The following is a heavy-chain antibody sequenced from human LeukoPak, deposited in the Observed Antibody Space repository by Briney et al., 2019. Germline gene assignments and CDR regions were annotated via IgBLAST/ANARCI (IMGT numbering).Heavy chain of an antibody. CDR2: ISSGSSTI. CDR3: ARDSYEWLRSAGYYYYMDV. Sequence: GGSLRLSCAASGFTFSDYYMSWIRQAPGKGLEWVSYISSGSSTIYYADSVKGRFTVSRDNGKKSLYLHMNSLRAEDTAVYYCARDSYEWLRSAGYYYYMDVWGKGTTVTISS. V-gene: IGHV3-11*01. J-gene: IGHJ6*03. CDR1: GFTFSDYY. D-gene: IGHD5-12*01.